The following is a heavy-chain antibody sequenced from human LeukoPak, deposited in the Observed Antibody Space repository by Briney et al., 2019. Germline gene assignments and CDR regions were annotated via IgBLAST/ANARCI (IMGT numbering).Heavy chain of an antibody. Sequence: SETLSSPALSMVGPSVVTTGAGSASPPGRGWSGLGEINHSGSTNYNPSLKSRVTISVDTSKNQFSLKLSSVTAADTAVYYCARGRVRYFTGDYWGQGTLVTVSS. CDR3: ARGRVRYFTGDY. J-gene: IGHJ4*02. V-gene: IGHV4-34*01. CDR2: INHSGST. D-gene: IGHD3-9*01. CDR1: VGPSVVTT.